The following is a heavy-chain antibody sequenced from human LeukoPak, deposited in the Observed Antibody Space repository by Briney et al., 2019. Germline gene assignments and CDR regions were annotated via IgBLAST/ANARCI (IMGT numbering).Heavy chain of an antibody. CDR2: INPSGGST. CDR3: ARSGSSGWYHFDL. Sequence: ASVTVSCKASGYTFTKYYIHWVRPAPGQGLNGMGVINPSGGSTSYAQKFQGRVTMTRDTSKSTVYMELSSLRSEDTAVYYCARSGSSGWYHFDLWGRGTLVTVSS. V-gene: IGHV1-46*01. CDR1: GYTFTKYY. D-gene: IGHD6-19*01. J-gene: IGHJ2*01.